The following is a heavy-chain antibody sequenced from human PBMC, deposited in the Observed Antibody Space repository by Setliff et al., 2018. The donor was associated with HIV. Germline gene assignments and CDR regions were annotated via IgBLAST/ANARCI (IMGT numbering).Heavy chain of an antibody. D-gene: IGHD3-3*01. CDR2: IKQGGSEK. CDR3: ARVDDFWSGLGMDV. CDR1: GFTFSRYG. J-gene: IGHJ6*04. Sequence: GVLKISCAASGFTFSRYGMSWVRQAPGKGLEWVANIKQGGSEKYYVDSVRGRFTISRDNAKNSLYLQMNSLRAEDTAVYYCARVDDFWSGLGMDVWGKGTTVTVSS. V-gene: IGHV3-7*03.